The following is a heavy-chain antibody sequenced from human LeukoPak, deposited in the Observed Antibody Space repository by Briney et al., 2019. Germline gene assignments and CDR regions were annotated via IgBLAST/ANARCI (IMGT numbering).Heavy chain of an antibody. J-gene: IGHJ3*02. Sequence: PSETLSLTCTVSGGSISSYYWSWIRQPPGKGLEWIGYIYYSGSTNYNPSLKSRVTISVDTSKNQFSLKLSSDSAADTAVYYCARQYTNAFDIWGQGTMVTVSS. CDR1: GGSISSYY. V-gene: IGHV4-59*01. CDR2: IYYSGST. CDR3: ARQYTNAFDI. D-gene: IGHD6-6*01.